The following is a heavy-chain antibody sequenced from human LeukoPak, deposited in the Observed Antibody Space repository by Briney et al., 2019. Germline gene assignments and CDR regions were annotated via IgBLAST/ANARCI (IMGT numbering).Heavy chain of an antibody. CDR3: ARVFLYYYGSGSYSDY. D-gene: IGHD3-10*01. V-gene: IGHV3-74*01. CDR1: GFTFSSYW. CDR2: INSDGSST. Sequence: PGGSLRLSCAASGFTFSSYWMHRVRQAPGKGLAWVSRINSDGSSTSYADSVKGRFTISRDNAKNTLYLQMNSLRAEDTAVYYCARVFLYYYGSGSYSDYWGQGTLVTVSS. J-gene: IGHJ4*02.